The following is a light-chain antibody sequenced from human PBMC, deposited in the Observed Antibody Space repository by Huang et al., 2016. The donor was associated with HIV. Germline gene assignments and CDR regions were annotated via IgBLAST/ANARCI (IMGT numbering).Light chain of an antibody. Sequence: DIQMTQSPSSLSASVGDRVTITCQASQDINRYLKWYQQKPGKAPKLLIYDASNLETGVPSRFSAGGSGTDFTFTISGLQPEDIATYYCQHYDNLPSFTFGPGTRVDLK. V-gene: IGKV1-33*01. CDR1: QDINRY. CDR2: DAS. CDR3: QHYDNLPSFT. J-gene: IGKJ3*01.